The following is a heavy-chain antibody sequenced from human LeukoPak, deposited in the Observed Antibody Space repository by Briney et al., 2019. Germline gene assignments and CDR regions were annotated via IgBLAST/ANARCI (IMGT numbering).Heavy chain of an antibody. J-gene: IGHJ4*02. CDR2: ISSGGST. V-gene: IGHV3-23*01. CDR3: AKDTYSTSPYYFDY. CDR1: GFTFSNYA. D-gene: IGHD1-26*01. Sequence: GGSLRLSCAGSGFTFSNYAMSWVRQAPGKGLKWVSGISSGGSTYYADSVRGRFTISRDNSKNTLYLQMNSLRAEDTAVYYCAKDTYSTSPYYFDYWGQGTLVTVSS.